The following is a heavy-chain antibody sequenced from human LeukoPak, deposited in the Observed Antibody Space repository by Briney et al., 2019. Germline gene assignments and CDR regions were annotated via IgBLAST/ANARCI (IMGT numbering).Heavy chain of an antibody. Sequence: PGGSLRLSCAASGFTVSSNHMSWVRQAPGKGLEWVSVIYSGGSTYYADSVKGRFTISRDNSKNTLYLQMNSLRAEDTAVYYCARGRTSIAAAGSLDYWGQGTLVTVSS. CDR3: ARGRTSIAAAGSLDY. D-gene: IGHD6-13*01. CDR2: IYSGGST. V-gene: IGHV3-66*01. CDR1: GFTVSSNH. J-gene: IGHJ4*02.